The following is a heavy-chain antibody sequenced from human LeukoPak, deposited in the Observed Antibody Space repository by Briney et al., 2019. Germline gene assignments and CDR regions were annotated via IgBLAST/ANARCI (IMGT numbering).Heavy chain of an antibody. V-gene: IGHV3-30*18. CDR3: AKDLGWLVNYGMDV. Sequence: GRSLRLSCAASGFTFSSYGMHWVRQAPGKGLEWVAVISYDGSNKYYADSVKGRFTISRDNSKNTLYLQMNSLRAEDTAVYYCAKDLGWLVNYGMDVWGQGTTVTVSS. J-gene: IGHJ6*02. CDR1: GFTFSSYG. D-gene: IGHD6-19*01. CDR2: ISYDGSNK.